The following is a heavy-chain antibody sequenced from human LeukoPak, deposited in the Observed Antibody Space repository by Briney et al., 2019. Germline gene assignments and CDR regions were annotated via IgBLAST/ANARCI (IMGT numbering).Heavy chain of an antibody. D-gene: IGHD1-26*01. V-gene: IGHV3-7*03. CDR3: ARVTWELPDY. CDR2: IKQDGSEK. Sequence: GGSLRLSCAASGFTFSGYAMHWFRQAPGKGLEWVANIKQDGSEKYYVDSVKGRFTISRDNAKNSLYLQMNSLRAEDTAVYYCARVTWELPDYWGQGTLVTVSS. J-gene: IGHJ4*02. CDR1: GFTFSGYA.